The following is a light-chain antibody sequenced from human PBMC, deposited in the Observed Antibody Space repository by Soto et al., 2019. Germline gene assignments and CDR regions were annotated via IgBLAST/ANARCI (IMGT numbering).Light chain of an antibody. Sequence: QSVLTQPPSVSAAPGQKVTISCSGSSSNIGNNYVSWYQQLPGTAPKLLIYNNNQRPSGVPDRFSGSKSGTSASLAISGLQSEDEADYYCAAWDDNLNGRVFGGGTKLTVL. J-gene: IGLJ3*02. CDR1: SSNIGNNY. CDR3: AAWDDNLNGRV. CDR2: NNN. V-gene: IGLV1-51*01.